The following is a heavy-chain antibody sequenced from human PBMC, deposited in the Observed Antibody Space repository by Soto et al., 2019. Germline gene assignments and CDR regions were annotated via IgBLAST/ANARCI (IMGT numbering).Heavy chain of an antibody. CDR1: GFTFSSYS. CDR3: ARGSNSGSSYFDY. D-gene: IGHD6-6*01. V-gene: IGHV3-21*01. CDR2: ISSSSSYI. J-gene: IGHJ4*02. Sequence: GGSLRLSCAASGFTFSSYSMNWVRQAPGKGLEWVSSISSSSSYIYYADSVKGRFTISRDNAKNSLYLQMNSLRAEDTAVYYCARGSNSGSSYFDYWGQGTLVTVSS.